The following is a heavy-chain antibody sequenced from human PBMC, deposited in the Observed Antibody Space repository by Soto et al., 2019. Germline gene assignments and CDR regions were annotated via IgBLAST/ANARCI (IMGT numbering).Heavy chain of an antibody. Sequence: PSETLSPTCTVSGGSISSSSYYWGWILQPPGKGLEWIGSIYYSGSTYYNPSLKSRVTISVDTSKNQFSLKLSSVTAADTAVYYCATLSGKGYWGQGTLVTVSS. CDR1: GGSISSSSYY. V-gene: IGHV4-39*01. J-gene: IGHJ4*02. CDR2: IYYSGST. D-gene: IGHD2-15*01. CDR3: ATLSGKGY.